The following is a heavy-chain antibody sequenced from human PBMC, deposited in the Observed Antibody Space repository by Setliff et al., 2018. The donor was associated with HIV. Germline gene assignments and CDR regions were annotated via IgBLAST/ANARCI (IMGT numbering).Heavy chain of an antibody. V-gene: IGHV5-51*01. Sequence: PGESLKISCKSSGYTFNTYWIHWVRQMPGKGLEWMGIVYPADSDTRYSPSFQGQVNISVDKSINTAFLQWSSLKASDTAMYYCARGSGPDKGSWFDPWGKGTTVTVSS. D-gene: IGHD3-10*01. CDR3: ARGSGPDKGSWFDP. CDR2: VYPADSDT. J-gene: IGHJ6*04. CDR1: GYTFNTYW.